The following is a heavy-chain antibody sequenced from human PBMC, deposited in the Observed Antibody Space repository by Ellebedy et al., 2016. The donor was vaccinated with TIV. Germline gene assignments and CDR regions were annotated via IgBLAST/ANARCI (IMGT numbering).Heavy chain of an antibody. CDR2: IKEDESEK. D-gene: IGHD1-26*01. CDR1: GFSFSSYW. CDR3: AREGWEPTFPIDY. J-gene: IGHJ4*02. Sequence: GESLKISXAASGFSFSSYWMNWVRQAPGKGLEWVANIKEDESEKYYVDSVKGRFTISRDNAKNSLYLQMDSLRAEDTAVYYCAREGWEPTFPIDYWGQGTLVTVSS. V-gene: IGHV3-7*01.